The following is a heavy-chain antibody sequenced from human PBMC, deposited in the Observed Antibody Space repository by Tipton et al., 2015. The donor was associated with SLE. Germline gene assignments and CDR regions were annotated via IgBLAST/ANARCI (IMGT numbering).Heavy chain of an antibody. D-gene: IGHD3-10*01. CDR3: ARERPSGWYFDL. CDR2: IYYSGST. CDR1: GGSIGSHY. Sequence: TLSLTCTVSGGSIGSHYWSWIRQPPGKGLEWIGYIYYSGSTNYNPSLKSRVTISVDTSKNQFSLKLSSVTAADTAVYYCARERPSGWYFDLWGRGTLVTVSS. J-gene: IGHJ2*01. V-gene: IGHV4-59*11.